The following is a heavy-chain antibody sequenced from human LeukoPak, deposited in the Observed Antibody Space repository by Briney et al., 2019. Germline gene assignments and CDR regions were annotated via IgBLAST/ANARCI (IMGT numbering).Heavy chain of an antibody. D-gene: IGHD1-26*01. J-gene: IGHJ4*02. V-gene: IGHV4-34*01. CDR1: GGSFSGYY. CDR3: ARLSVGATFDY. CDR2: INHSGST. Sequence: PSETLSLTCAVYGGSFSGYYWSWIRQPPGKGLEWIGEINHSGSTNYNPSLKSRVTISVDTSKNQFSLKLSSVTAADTAVYYCARLSVGATFDYWGQGTLVTVSS.